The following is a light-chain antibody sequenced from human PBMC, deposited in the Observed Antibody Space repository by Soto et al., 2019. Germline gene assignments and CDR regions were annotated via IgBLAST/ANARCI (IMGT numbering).Light chain of an antibody. J-gene: IGLJ2*01. Sequence: QSALTQPASVSGSPGQSITISCTGTSSDVGGYNYVSWYQQHPGKAPKLMIYGVTNRPSEVSNRFSGSKSGNTASLTISGLQAEDEADYYCSSYTSSSTLSVVFGGGTKLTVL. CDR2: GVT. CDR3: SSYTSSSTLSVV. CDR1: SSDVGGYNY. V-gene: IGLV2-14*01.